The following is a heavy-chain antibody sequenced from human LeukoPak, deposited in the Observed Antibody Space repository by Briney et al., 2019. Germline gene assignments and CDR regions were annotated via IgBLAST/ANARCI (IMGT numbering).Heavy chain of an antibody. CDR1: GYTFTSYG. V-gene: IGHV1-18*01. D-gene: IGHD1-26*01. Sequence: ASVKVSCKASGYTFTSYGISWVRQAPGQGLEWMGWISAYNGNTNYAQKLQGRVTMTTDTSTSTAYMELRSLRSDDTAVYYCARAPAVGATKGYHYMDVWGKGTTVTVSS. CDR2: ISAYNGNT. J-gene: IGHJ6*03. CDR3: ARAPAVGATKGYHYMDV.